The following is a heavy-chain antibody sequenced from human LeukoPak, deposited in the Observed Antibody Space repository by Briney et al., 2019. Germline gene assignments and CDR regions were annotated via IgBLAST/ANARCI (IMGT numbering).Heavy chain of an antibody. J-gene: IGHJ4*02. CDR3: ARGFESYYDFWSGYYSVDY. D-gene: IGHD3-3*01. CDR2: ISYDGSNK. Sequence: PGGSLRLSCAASGFTFSSYGMHWVRQAPGKGLEWVAVISYDGSNKYYADSVKGRFTISRDNSKNTLYLQMNSLRAEDTAVYYCARGFESYYDFWSGYYSVDYWGQGTLVTVSS. CDR1: GFTFSSYG. V-gene: IGHV3-30*19.